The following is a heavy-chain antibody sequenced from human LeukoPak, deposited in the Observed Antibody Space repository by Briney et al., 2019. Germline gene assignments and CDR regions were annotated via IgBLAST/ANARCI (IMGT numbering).Heavy chain of an antibody. CDR1: GFTFSSYS. CDR3: ARVGELPFDY. CDR2: IDTSSATI. V-gene: IGHV3-48*01. J-gene: IGHJ4*02. Sequence: GGSLRLSCAASGFTFSSYSMNWVRQAPGKGLEWISYIDTSSATIYYADSVKGRFTISRDNSKNTLYLQMNSLRAEDTAVYYCARVGELPFDYWGQGTLVTVSS. D-gene: IGHD1-26*01.